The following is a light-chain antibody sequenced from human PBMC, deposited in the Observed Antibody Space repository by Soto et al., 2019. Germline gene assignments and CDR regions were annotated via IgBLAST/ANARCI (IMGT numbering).Light chain of an antibody. V-gene: IGLV2-11*01. CDR2: GVS. Sequence: QSVLPQPRSVSGSPGQSVTISCTGTSSDVGGYNYVSWYQQHPGKAPKLMIYGVSKRPSGVPDRFSGSKSGNTASLTISGLQAEDEADYYCCSYAGSYYYVFGTGTKVTVL. CDR3: CSYAGSYYYV. J-gene: IGLJ1*01. CDR1: SSDVGGYNY.